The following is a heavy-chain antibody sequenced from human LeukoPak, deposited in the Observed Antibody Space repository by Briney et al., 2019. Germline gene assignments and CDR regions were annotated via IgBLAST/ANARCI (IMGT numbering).Heavy chain of an antibody. J-gene: IGHJ5*02. CDR3: ARDVVRGLNWFDP. CDR1: GFTFSSYG. V-gene: IGHV3-33*01. Sequence: PGGSLRLSCAASGFTFSSYGMHWVRQAPGKGLEWVAVLWYDGNYQYYADSVKGRFTISRDNSKSTLYLEMNSLRVEDTAVYYCARDVVRGLNWFDPWGQGVLVTVSS. CDR2: LWYDGNYQ. D-gene: IGHD3-10*01.